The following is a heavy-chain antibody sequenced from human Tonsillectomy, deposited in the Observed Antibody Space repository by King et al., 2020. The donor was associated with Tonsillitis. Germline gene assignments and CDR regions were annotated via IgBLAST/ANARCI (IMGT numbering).Heavy chain of an antibody. Sequence: VQLVQSGGGLVKPGGSLRLSCAASGLSFSSHSMSWVRQAPGKGLEWVSSISDTSNYIYYADSVKGRFTVSRDNTKNSLFLQMNSLRAQDTGVYYCASLAWYYRSGYYWHYFDYWGQGTLVTVSS. V-gene: IGHV3-21*01. CDR2: ISDTSNYI. CDR1: GLSFSSHS. D-gene: IGHD3-22*01. CDR3: ASLAWYYRSGYYWHYFDY. J-gene: IGHJ4*02.